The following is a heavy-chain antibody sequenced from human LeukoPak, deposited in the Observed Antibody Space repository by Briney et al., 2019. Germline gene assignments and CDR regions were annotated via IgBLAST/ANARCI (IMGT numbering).Heavy chain of an antibody. CDR2: IRSTANGYAT. CDR1: GFTFSSYS. V-gene: IGHV3-73*01. CDR3: TGNYYGSGSYADFDY. J-gene: IGHJ4*02. D-gene: IGHD3-10*01. Sequence: GGSLRLSCAASGFTFSSYSMNWVRQASGKGLEWVGRIRSTANGYATAYAASVKGRFTISRDDSKNTAYLQMDSLKTEDTAVYYCTGNYYGSGSYADFDYRGQGTLVTVSS.